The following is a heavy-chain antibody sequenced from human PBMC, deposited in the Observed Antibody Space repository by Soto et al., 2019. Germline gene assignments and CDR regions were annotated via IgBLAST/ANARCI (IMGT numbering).Heavy chain of an antibody. CDR1: GGSISSSSYY. Sequence: PSETLSLTCTVSGGSISSSSYYWGWIRQPPGKGLEWIGSIYYSGSTYYNPSLKSRVTISVDTSKNQFSLKLSSVTAADTAVYYCARHLNTLVDIVANYFDYWGQGTLVTVSS. V-gene: IGHV4-39*01. D-gene: IGHD5-12*01. CDR3: ARHLNTLVDIVANYFDY. J-gene: IGHJ4*02. CDR2: IYYSGST.